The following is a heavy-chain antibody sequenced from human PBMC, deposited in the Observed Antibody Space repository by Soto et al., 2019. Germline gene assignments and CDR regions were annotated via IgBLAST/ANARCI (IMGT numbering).Heavy chain of an antibody. CDR1: GYTFTSYG. CDR2: ISAYNGNT. Sequence: ASLKVSCKASGYTFTSYGISWVRQAPGQGLEWMGWISAYNGNTNYAQKLQGRVTMTTDTSTSTAYMELRSLRSDDTAVYYCARDWAAAGPLDYWGQGTLVTVSS. V-gene: IGHV1-18*01. D-gene: IGHD6-13*01. CDR3: ARDWAAAGPLDY. J-gene: IGHJ4*02.